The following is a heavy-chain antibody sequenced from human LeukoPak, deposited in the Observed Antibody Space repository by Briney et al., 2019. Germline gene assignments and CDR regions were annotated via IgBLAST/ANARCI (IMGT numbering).Heavy chain of an antibody. V-gene: IGHV3-21*01. CDR3: ARDLAAAGVLGAFDI. CDR1: GFTFSSYS. J-gene: IGHJ3*02. CDR2: ISSSSSYI. Sequence: PGGSLRLSCAASGFTFSSYSMNWVRKAPGKGLEWVSSISSSSSYIYYADSVKGRFTISRDNAKNSLYLQMNSLRAEDTAVYYCARDLAAAGVLGAFDIWGQGTMVTVSS. D-gene: IGHD6-13*01.